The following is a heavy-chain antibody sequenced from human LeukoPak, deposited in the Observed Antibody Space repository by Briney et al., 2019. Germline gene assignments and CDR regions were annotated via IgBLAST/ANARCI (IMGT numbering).Heavy chain of an antibody. D-gene: IGHD6-19*01. V-gene: IGHV3-23*01. CDR3: AKGIVVAGTRGNAFDI. Sequence: PGGSLRLSCAASGFTFSSYVMGWVRQAPGKGLEWVSAISGSGGSTYYADSVKGRFAISRDNSKNTLYLQMNSLRAEDTAVYYCAKGIVVAGTRGNAFDIWGQGTMVTVSS. J-gene: IGHJ3*02. CDR2: ISGSGGST. CDR1: GFTFSSYV.